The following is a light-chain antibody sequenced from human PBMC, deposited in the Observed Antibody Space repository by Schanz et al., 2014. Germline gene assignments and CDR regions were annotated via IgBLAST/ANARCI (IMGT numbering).Light chain of an antibody. CDR2: GAS. Sequence: EIVLTQSPGTLSLSPGERATLSCRASQSVSSSYLAWYQQKPGQAPRLLIYGASSRATGIPDRFSGSGSGTDFTLSISSLQSEDFAVYYCQQYGSSMYTFGPGTKLEIK. V-gene: IGKV3-20*01. CDR3: QQYGSSMYT. CDR1: QSVSSSY. J-gene: IGKJ2*01.